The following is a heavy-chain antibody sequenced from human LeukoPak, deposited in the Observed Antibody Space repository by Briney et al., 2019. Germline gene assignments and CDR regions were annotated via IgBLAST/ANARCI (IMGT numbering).Heavy chain of an antibody. CDR2: IIPIFGTA. D-gene: IGHD3-10*01. CDR1: GGTFSSYA. V-gene: IGHV1-69*13. Sequence: ASVTASCKASGGTFSSYAISWARQAPGQGLEWMGGIIPIFGTANYAQKFQGRVTITADESTSTAYMELSSLRSEDTAVYYCARMFYGSGSYNNWFDPWGQGTLVTVSS. J-gene: IGHJ5*02. CDR3: ARMFYGSGSYNNWFDP.